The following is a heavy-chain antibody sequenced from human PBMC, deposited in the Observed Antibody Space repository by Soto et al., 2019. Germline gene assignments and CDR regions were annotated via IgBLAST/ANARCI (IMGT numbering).Heavy chain of an antibody. D-gene: IGHD2-15*01. J-gene: IGHJ6*02. CDR1: VFTVRTYT. CDR3: ARDRGYDAHDYYYNAMDV. Sequence: GSLRLSCISSVFTVRTYTMNWVRQAPGKGLEWVSGIRGFSPYTFYAESVKGRFTISRDNAKNSLYLQMNSLRAEDTAVYYCARDRGYDAHDYYYNAMDVWGQGTTVTVSS. V-gene: IGHV3-21*01. CDR2: IRGFSPYT.